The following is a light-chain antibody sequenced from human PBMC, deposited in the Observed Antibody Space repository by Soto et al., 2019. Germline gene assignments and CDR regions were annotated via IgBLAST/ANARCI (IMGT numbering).Light chain of an antibody. CDR2: ENS. CDR1: SSNIGSDY. CDR3: RAWDSSLTGGV. V-gene: IGLV1-51*02. J-gene: IGLJ2*01. Sequence: QSVLTQPPSVSAAPGQTVTISCSGSSSNIGSDYVSWYQQLPGTAPKLLISENSERPSGIPDRFSGSKSGTSATLGITGLQTGDEAEYYCRAWDSSLTGGVFGGGTKLTVL.